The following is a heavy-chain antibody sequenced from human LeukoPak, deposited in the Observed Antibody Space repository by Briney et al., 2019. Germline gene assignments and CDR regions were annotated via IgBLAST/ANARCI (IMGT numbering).Heavy chain of an antibody. CDR1: GFTFSNYW. D-gene: IGHD1-26*01. CDR3: ARVSSGSYFGYYYYYMDV. Sequence: GGSLRLSCAASGFTFSNYWMHWVRQAPGKGLVWVSRINSDGSSTSYADFVKGRFTISRDNAKNTLYLQMNSLRAEDTAVYYCARVSSGSYFGYYYYYMDVWGKGTTVTVSS. CDR2: INSDGSST. V-gene: IGHV3-74*01. J-gene: IGHJ6*03.